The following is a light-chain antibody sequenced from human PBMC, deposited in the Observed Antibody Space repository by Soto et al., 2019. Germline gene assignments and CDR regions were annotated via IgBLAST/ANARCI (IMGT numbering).Light chain of an antibody. J-gene: IGKJ2*01. CDR3: QQRSNWPTYT. CDR1: QSVSSY. CDR2: VAS. V-gene: IGKV3-11*01. Sequence: EIVLTQSPATLSLSPGERATLSCRASQSVSSYLAWYQQKPGQAPRLLIYVASNRPTGIPDRFSGSWSETDFTLTINSIEPEDFAVYYCQQRSNWPTYTFGQGTKLQIK.